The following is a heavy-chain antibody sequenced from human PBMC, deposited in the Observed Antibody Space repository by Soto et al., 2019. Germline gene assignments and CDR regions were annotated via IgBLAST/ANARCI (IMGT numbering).Heavy chain of an antibody. CDR3: AKDRKSGSGWYWDY. V-gene: IGHV3-23*01. Sequence: GGSMRLSCAASGFTFSNFAMSWVRQAPGKGLEWVSAISGSGTSTYDADSVKGRFSISRDNSKNTLYLQMNSLRAEDTAVYYCAKDRKSGSGWYWDYWGQGTLVTVSS. J-gene: IGHJ4*02. CDR1: GFTFSNFA. D-gene: IGHD6-19*01. CDR2: ISGSGTST.